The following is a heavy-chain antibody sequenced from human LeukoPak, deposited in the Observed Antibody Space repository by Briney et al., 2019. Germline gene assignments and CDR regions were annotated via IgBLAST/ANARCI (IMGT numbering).Heavy chain of an antibody. CDR2: VSLAGQT. CDR1: GGSISNTNW. Sequence: PSGTLSLTCDVSGGSISNTNWWSWVRQPPGQGLEWIGEVSLAGQTNYNPSLKSRVTISVDTSKNQFSLKLSSVTAADTAVYYCARNFQYFDLPDYWGQGTLVTVSS. D-gene: IGHD2/OR15-2a*01. J-gene: IGHJ4*02. CDR3: ARNFQYFDLPDY. V-gene: IGHV4-4*02.